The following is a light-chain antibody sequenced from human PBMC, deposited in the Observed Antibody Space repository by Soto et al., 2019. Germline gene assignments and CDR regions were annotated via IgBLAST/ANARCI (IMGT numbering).Light chain of an antibody. J-gene: IGLJ3*02. Sequence: ALTQPASVSGSPGQSITISCTGTSSDVGGYNYVSWYQQPPGKAPKLMIYEVSNRPSGVSNRFSGSKSGNTASLTISGLQAEDEADYYCSSYTSSSTRVFGGGTKLTVL. CDR2: EVS. CDR1: SSDVGGYNY. V-gene: IGLV2-14*01. CDR3: SSYTSSSTRV.